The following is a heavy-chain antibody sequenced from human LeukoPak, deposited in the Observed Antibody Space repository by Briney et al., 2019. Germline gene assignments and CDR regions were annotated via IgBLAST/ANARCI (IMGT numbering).Heavy chain of an antibody. Sequence: ASVKVSFKASGYTFIAYYMHWVRQAPGQGLEWMGWINPNSGGTNYAQKFQGRVTMTRDTSISTVYMELSRLRSDDTAVYYCARDLGPYYDILTGYYLYWGQGTLVTVSS. J-gene: IGHJ4*02. CDR1: GYTFIAYY. V-gene: IGHV1-2*02. D-gene: IGHD3-9*01. CDR3: ARDLGPYYDILTGYYLY. CDR2: INPNSGGT.